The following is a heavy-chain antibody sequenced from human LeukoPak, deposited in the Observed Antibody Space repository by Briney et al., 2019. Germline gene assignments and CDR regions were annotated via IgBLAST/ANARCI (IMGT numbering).Heavy chain of an antibody. V-gene: IGHV1-18*01. CDR3: ARLITGTTEALVGWFDP. Sequence: ASVKVSCKASGYTFTSYGISWVRQAPGQGLEWMGWISAYNGNTNYAQKLQSRVTMTTDTSTSTAYMELRSLRSDDTAVYYCARLITGTTEALVGWFDPWGQGTLVTVSS. D-gene: IGHD1-7*01. CDR2: ISAYNGNT. CDR1: GYTFTSYG. J-gene: IGHJ5*02.